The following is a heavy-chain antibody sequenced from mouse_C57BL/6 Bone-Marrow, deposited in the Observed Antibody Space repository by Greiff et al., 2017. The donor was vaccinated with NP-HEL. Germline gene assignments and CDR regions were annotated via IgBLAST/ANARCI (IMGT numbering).Heavy chain of an antibody. CDR2: IWTGGGT. CDR3: ARRGYDYDEYYFDD. D-gene: IGHD2-4*01. CDR1: GFSLTSYA. V-gene: IGHV2-9-1*01. J-gene: IGHJ2*01. Sequence: VQGVESGPGLVAPSQSLSITCTVSGFSLTSYAISWVRQPPGKGLEWLGVIWTGGGTNYNSALKSRLSISKDNSKSQVFLKMNSLQTDDTARYYCARRGYDYDEYYFDDWGQGTTLTVSS.